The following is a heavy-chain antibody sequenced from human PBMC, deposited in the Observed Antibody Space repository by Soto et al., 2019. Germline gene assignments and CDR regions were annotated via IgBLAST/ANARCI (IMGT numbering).Heavy chain of an antibody. CDR1: GFTFSTYG. J-gene: IGHJ4*02. D-gene: IGHD5-18*01. CDR2: ISYDGRNK. V-gene: IGHV3-30*18. Sequence: QVQLVESGGGVVQPGRSLRLSCAASGFTFSTYGMQWVRQAPGKGLEWVAVISYDGRNKYYADSVKGRFTISRDNSKNTLYLQLSSLRAEDTAVYYCAKGFSYSVIDYWGQGALVSVCS. CDR3: AKGFSYSVIDY.